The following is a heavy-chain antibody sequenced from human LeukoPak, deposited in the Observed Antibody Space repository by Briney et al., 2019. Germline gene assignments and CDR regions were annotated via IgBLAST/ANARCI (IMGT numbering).Heavy chain of an antibody. J-gene: IGHJ5*02. Sequence: MPSETLSLTCAVYGGSFSGYYWSWIRQPPGKGLEWIGEINHSGSTNYNPSIKSRVTISVDTSKNQFSLKLSSVTAADTAVYYCARFRLDVVVVAATRGGRNWFDPWGQGTLVTVSS. CDR1: GGSFSGYY. D-gene: IGHD2-15*01. V-gene: IGHV4-34*01. CDR2: INHSGST. CDR3: ARFRLDVVVVAATRGGRNWFDP.